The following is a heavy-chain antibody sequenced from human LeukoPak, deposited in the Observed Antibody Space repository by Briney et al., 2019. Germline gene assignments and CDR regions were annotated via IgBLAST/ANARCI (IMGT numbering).Heavy chain of an antibody. V-gene: IGHV3-33*01. CDR1: GFPFSSYG. CDR3: AGDPYSSGWYFDY. D-gene: IGHD6-19*01. CDR2: IWYDGGNK. J-gene: IGHJ4*02. Sequence: PGGSLRLSCAASGFPFSSYGMHWVRQAPGKGLEWVAIIWYDGGNKYYADSVKGRFTISRDNSKNTLYLQMNSLRAEDTAVYYCAGDPYSSGWYFDYWGQGTLVTV.